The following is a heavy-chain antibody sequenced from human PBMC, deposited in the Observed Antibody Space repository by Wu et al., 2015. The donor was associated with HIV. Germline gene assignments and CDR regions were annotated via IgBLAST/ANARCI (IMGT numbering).Heavy chain of an antibody. CDR2: TIPVFGTA. CDR1: GGSFTHYA. J-gene: IGHJ4*02. CDR3: ARDSTGAFDY. Sequence: QVQLVQSGAEVKKPGSSVKVSCKASGGSFTHYAVSWVRQAPGQGLEWMAGTIPVFGTATYAEKFRDRVAISADESTNTAYMELSSLRSDDTAVYYCARDSTGAFDYWGQGTLVTVSS. V-gene: IGHV1-69*12. D-gene: IGHD7-27*01.